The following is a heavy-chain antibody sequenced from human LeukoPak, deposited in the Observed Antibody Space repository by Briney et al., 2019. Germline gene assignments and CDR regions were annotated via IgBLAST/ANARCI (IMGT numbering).Heavy chain of an antibody. Sequence: SVKVSCKASGGTFSSYTISWVRQAPGQGLEWMGRIIPILGIANYAQKFQGRVTITVDKSTSTAYMELSSLRSEDTAVYYCASSSRTYYYDSSGYPLLHYWGQGTLVTVSS. CDR3: ASSSRTYYYDSSGYPLLHY. CDR2: IIPILGIA. D-gene: IGHD3-22*01. V-gene: IGHV1-69*02. CDR1: GGTFSSYT. J-gene: IGHJ4*02.